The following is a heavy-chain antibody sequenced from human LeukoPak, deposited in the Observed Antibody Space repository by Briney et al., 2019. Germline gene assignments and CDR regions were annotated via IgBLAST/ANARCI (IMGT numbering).Heavy chain of an antibody. CDR3: TTDPRDYGDPSDAFDI. CDR2: IKSKTDGGTT. V-gene: IGHV3-15*01. J-gene: IGHJ3*02. Sequence: GGSLRLSCAASGFTFSNAWMSWVRQAPGKGLEWVGRIKSKTDGGTTDYAAPVKGRFTISRDDSKNTLYLQMNSLKTEDTAVYYCTTDPRDYGDPSDAFDIWGQGTMVTVSS. D-gene: IGHD4-17*01. CDR1: GFTFSNAW.